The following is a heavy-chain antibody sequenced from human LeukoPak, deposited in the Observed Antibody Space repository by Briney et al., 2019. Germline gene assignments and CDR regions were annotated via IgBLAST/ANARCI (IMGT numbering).Heavy chain of an antibody. CDR2: VNWNGAST. CDR3: ARGGTVTTFVY. Sequence: GGSLRLSCAASGLTFDDYAMTWVRQPPGKGLEWVSTVNWNGASTSYADSVKGRFTISRDNAKNSLYLQMSSLRADDTAFYYCARGGTVTTFVYWGQGTLVTVSS. D-gene: IGHD4-11*01. CDR1: GLTFDDYA. V-gene: IGHV3-20*04. J-gene: IGHJ4*02.